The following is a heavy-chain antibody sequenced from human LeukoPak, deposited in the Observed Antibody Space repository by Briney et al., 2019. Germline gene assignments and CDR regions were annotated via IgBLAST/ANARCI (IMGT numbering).Heavy chain of an antibody. D-gene: IGHD2-15*01. CDR1: GFTFSSYE. CDR3: ARALYGSGFRYFDY. CDR2: IYHSGST. Sequence: PGGSLRLSCAASGFTFSSYEMNWIRQPPGKGLEWIGSIYHSGSTYYNPSLKSRVTISVDTSKNQFSLKLSSVTAADTAVYYCARALYGSGFRYFDYWGQGTLVTVSS. J-gene: IGHJ4*02. V-gene: IGHV4-38-2*01.